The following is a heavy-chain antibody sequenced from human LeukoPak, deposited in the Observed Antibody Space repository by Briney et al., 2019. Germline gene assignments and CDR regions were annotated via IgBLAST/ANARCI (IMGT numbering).Heavy chain of an antibody. D-gene: IGHD3-10*01. CDR3: ATYYYGSGSYYNRNWFDP. J-gene: IGHJ5*02. Sequence: GGSLRLSCAASGFTFSSYGMHWVRQAPGKGLEWVAVISYDGSNKYYADSVRGRFTISRDNSKNTLYLQMNSLRAEDTAVYYCATYYYGSGSYYNRNWFDPWGQGTLVTVSS. CDR1: GFTFSSYG. CDR2: ISYDGSNK. V-gene: IGHV3-30*03.